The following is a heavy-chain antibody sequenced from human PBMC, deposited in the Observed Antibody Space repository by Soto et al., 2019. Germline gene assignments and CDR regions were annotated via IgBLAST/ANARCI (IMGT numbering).Heavy chain of an antibody. CDR3: ARPPGGLTFEYFQH. J-gene: IGHJ1*01. CDR2: IIPIFGTA. CDR1: GGTFSSYA. D-gene: IGHD3-9*01. Sequence: QVQLVQSGAEVKKPGSSVKVSCKASGGTFSSYAISWVRQAPGQGLEWMGGIIPIFGTANYAQKFQARVTITADASTSTTYMEMSSLRSEDTAVYYCARPPGGLTFEYFQHWGNGTLVTVSS. V-gene: IGHV1-69*01.